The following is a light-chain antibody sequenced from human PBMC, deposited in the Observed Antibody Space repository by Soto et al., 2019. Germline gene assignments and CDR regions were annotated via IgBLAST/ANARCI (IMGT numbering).Light chain of an antibody. Sequence: QSVLIQPPSVSGSPGQSVTISCTGTSSDVGSYNLVSWYQQPPGTAPKLLIYGVSNLASGVPGRFSASQSGNTASLTISGLQAEDEGDYYCSLYTSSNTCVFGGGTQLTVL. CDR1: SSDVGSYNL. CDR3: SLYTSSNTCV. V-gene: IGLV2-18*01. CDR2: GVS. J-gene: IGLJ3*02.